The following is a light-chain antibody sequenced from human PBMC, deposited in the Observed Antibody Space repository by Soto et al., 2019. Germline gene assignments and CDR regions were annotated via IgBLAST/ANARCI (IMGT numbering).Light chain of an antibody. Sequence: EVVMTQSPATLSVSPGDRATLSCRASQRVTSDLAWHQQKPGQAPRLLIYDASTRATGIPARFSASGSGKEFTLTISSLQSEDFAVYHRQQYNKWPLTFGPGNKVDIX. V-gene: IGKV3D-15*01. J-gene: IGKJ3*01. CDR1: QRVTSD. CDR2: DAS. CDR3: QQYNKWPLT.